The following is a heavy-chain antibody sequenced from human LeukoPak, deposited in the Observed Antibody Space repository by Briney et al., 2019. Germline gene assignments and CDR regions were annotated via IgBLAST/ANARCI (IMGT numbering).Heavy chain of an antibody. CDR2: IYYSGST. V-gene: IGHV4-59*08. CDR1: GGSISDYY. J-gene: IGHJ4*02. D-gene: IGHD4-11*01. Sequence: SETLSLTCTVSGGSISDYYWSWIRQRPGKGLEWIGYIYYSGSTKYNPSLKSRVTISVDTSKNQFSLKLSSVTAADTAVYYCARHAYSNSVPDYWGQGTLVTVSS. CDR3: ARHAYSNSVPDY.